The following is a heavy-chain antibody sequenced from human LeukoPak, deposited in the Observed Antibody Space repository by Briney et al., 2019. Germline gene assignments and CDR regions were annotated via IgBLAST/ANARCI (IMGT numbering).Heavy chain of an antibody. V-gene: IGHV3-73*01. Sequence: PGGSLRLSCAASGFTFSGSAMHWVRQASGKGLEWVGRIRSKANGYATAYAASVKGRFTISRDDSKNTAYLQMNSLKTEDTAVYYCTFLGYCTNGVCRDYFDYWGQGTLVTVSS. CDR2: IRSKANGYAT. J-gene: IGHJ4*02. CDR1: GFTFSGSA. CDR3: TFLGYCTNGVCRDYFDY. D-gene: IGHD2-8*01.